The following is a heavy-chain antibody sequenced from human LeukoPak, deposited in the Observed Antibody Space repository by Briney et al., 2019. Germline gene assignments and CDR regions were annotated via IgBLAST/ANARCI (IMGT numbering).Heavy chain of an antibody. D-gene: IGHD6-6*01. CDR1: GFTFSSYE. J-gene: IGHJ4*02. Sequence: GGSLRLSCAASGFTFSSYEMNWVRQAPGKGLEWVSYISSSGSTIYYADSVKGRFTISRDNAKNSLYLQMNSLRDEDTAVYYCARDGRAGSSNYFDYWGQGTLVTVSS. CDR3: ARDGRAGSSNYFDY. V-gene: IGHV3-48*03. CDR2: ISSSGSTI.